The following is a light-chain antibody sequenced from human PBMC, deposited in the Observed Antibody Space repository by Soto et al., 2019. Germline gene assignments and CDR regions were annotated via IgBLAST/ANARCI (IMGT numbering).Light chain of an antibody. CDR3: QQYNSYSRT. Sequence: DIQMTQSPSTLSASVGDRVTITCRASQSISSWLAWYQQKPGKAPKLLIHKASSLESGVPSRFSGSGSGTEFTLTISSLQPDDFATYYCQQYNSYSRTFGLGTKVEIK. V-gene: IGKV1-5*03. CDR1: QSISSW. J-gene: IGKJ1*01. CDR2: KAS.